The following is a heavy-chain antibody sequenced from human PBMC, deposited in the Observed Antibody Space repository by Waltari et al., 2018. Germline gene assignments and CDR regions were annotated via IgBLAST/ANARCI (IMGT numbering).Heavy chain of an antibody. V-gene: IGHV4-30-2*01. J-gene: IGHJ6*03. CDR2: TYDRGAT. D-gene: IGHD5-12*01. CDR3: ARGRLRWGDYMDV. Sequence: QLEMLESGSGLVMPSETLSVTCDVSGDSITSAGNSWSWIRQPPGKVLEWIGFTYDRGATNYVPSCSGRFTISVDKSRNQFSLNMRSVTAADTAVYYWARGRLRWGDYMDVWGKGTTV. CDR1: GDSITSAGNS.